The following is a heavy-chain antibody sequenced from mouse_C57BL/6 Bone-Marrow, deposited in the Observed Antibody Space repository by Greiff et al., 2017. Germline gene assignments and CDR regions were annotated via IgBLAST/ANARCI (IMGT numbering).Heavy chain of an antibody. V-gene: IGHV1-81*01. CDR1: GYTFTSYG. D-gene: IGHD1-1*01. CDR3: AREDYYGSSLYFDY. Sequence: VQLQQSGAELARPGASVKLSCKASGYTFTSYGISWVKQRTGQGLEWIGEIYPSSGNTYYNEKFKGKATLTADKSSSHAYMELRRLTYADSAVYFCAREDYYGSSLYFDYWGQGTTLTVSS. J-gene: IGHJ2*01. CDR2: IYPSSGNT.